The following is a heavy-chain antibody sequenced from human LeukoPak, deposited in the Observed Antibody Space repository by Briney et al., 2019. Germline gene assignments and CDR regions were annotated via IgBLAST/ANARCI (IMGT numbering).Heavy chain of an antibody. CDR1: GFTFSSYS. V-gene: IGHV3-21*01. Sequence: GGSLRLSCAASGFTFSSYSMNWVRQAPGKGLEWVSSISSSSSYIYYADSVKGRFTISRDNAKNSLYLQMNSLRAEDTAVYYRARDMAILVPAAMRGYYYGMDVWGQGTTVTVSS. J-gene: IGHJ6*02. CDR2: ISSSSSYI. D-gene: IGHD2-2*01. CDR3: ARDMAILVPAAMRGYYYGMDV.